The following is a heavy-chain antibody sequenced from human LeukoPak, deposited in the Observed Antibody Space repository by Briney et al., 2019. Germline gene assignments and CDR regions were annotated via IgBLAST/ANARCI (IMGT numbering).Heavy chain of an antibody. CDR2: INHSGST. J-gene: IGHJ3*02. CDR1: GGSFSGYY. CDR3: ARDRSSGYSYGFDAFDI. Sequence: PSETLSLTCAVYGGSFSGYYWSWIRQPPGKGLEWIGEINHSGSTNYNPSLKSRVTISVDTSKNQFSLKLSSVTAADTAVYYCARDRSSGYSYGFDAFDIWGQGTMVTVSS. D-gene: IGHD5-18*01. V-gene: IGHV4-34*01.